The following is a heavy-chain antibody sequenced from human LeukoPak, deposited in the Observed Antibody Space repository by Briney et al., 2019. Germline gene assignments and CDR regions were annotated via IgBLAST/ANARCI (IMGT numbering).Heavy chain of an antibody. CDR2: MNNSGST. CDR3: ARSAFLVTAPGLYYFDY. Sequence: SETLSLTCTVSGGSISSYYWSWIRQPAGKGLEWIGHMNNSGSTNYNPSLKGRVTMSVATSKNQFSLHLSSVTAADTAVYYCARSAFLVTAPGLYYFDYWGQGTLVAVSS. D-gene: IGHD6-13*01. CDR1: GGSISSYY. J-gene: IGHJ4*02. V-gene: IGHV4-4*07.